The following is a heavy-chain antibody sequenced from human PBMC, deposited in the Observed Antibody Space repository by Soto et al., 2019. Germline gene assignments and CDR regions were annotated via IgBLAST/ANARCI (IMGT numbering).Heavy chain of an antibody. D-gene: IGHD4-17*01. CDR2: MNPNSGNT. CDR3: ARSTNDSGDRH. V-gene: IGHV1-8*01. CDR1: GYTFTSYD. Sequence: QVQLVQSGAEVKKPGASVKVSCKASGYTFTSYDINWVRQATGQGIEWMGWMNPNSGNTGYAQKFQGRVTMTRNTSIRTAYMELSSLRSENTAVYCCARSTNDSGDRHWGQGTLVTVSS. J-gene: IGHJ1*01.